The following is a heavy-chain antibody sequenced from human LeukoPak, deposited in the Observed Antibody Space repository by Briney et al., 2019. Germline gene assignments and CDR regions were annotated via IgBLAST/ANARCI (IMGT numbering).Heavy chain of an antibody. CDR1: RFTFSTYW. CDR2: INWNGGST. J-gene: IGHJ6*03. Sequence: GGSLRLSCAASRFTFSTYWMHWVRQAPGKGLEWVSGINWNGGSTGYADSVKGRFTISRDNAKNSLYLQMNSLRAEDTAVYYCAKGRASSIYYYYYYMDVWGKGTTVTVSS. CDR3: AKGRASSIYYYYYYMDV. V-gene: IGHV3-20*04. D-gene: IGHD2-2*01.